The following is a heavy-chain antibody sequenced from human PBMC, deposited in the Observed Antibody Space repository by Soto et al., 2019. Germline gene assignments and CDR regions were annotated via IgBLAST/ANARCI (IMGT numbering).Heavy chain of an antibody. J-gene: IGHJ3*02. Sequence: QVQLEQSGAEVNKPGSSVKVSCKASGGTLSDHGVAWLRQAPGQGLEWMGGTLPVFNAPKYAPRFQGRVTIAVDKSTEIAYIELRSLTSAATALSYYARGVVLSGNDYAGPSACDIWGEGTMVIVSS. D-gene: IGHD3-10*01. CDR2: TLPVFNAP. CDR3: ARGVVLSGNDYAGPSACDI. CDR1: GGTLSDHG. V-gene: IGHV1-69*06.